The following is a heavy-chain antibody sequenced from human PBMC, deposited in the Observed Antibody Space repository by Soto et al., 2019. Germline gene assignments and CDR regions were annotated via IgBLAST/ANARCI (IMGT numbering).Heavy chain of an antibody. J-gene: IGHJ6*02. CDR1: GFTFSSYE. V-gene: IGHV3-48*03. CDR2: ISSSGSTI. Sequence: PGGSLRLSCAASGFTFSSYEMNWVRQAPGKGLEWVSYISSSGSTIYYADSVKGRFTISRDNAKNSLYLQMNSLRAEDTAVYYCASRGLYGMDVWGQGTTVTVSS. CDR3: ASRGLYGMDV.